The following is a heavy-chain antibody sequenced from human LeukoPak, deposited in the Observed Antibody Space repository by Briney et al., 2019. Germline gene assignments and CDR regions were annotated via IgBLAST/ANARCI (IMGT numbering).Heavy chain of an antibody. CDR2: TYYRSKWST. CDR1: GDSVSSNSVT. J-gene: IGHJ4*02. Sequence: SLTLSLTCAISGDSVSSNSVTWNWIRQSPSRGLEWLGRTYYRSKWSTYYAVSVKSRISINRDTSKNQISLQLNSVTPEDTAVYYCARSTGPIDYWGQGTLVTVSS. D-gene: IGHD1-1*01. V-gene: IGHV6-1*01. CDR3: ARSTGPIDY.